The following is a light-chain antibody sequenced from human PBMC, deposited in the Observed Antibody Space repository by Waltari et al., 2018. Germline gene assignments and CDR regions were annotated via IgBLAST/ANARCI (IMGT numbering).Light chain of an antibody. CDR3: QQGYNTPRT. CDR1: QGISSW. V-gene: IGKV1-12*01. CDR2: DAS. Sequence: DIQMTQSPSPLSASVGDKVTITCRASQGISSWLAWYQQKPGKAPKLLIYDASSLQSGVPSRFSGIGSGTDYTLTISSLQPEDFATYYCQQGYNTPRTFGQGTKVEIK. J-gene: IGKJ1*01.